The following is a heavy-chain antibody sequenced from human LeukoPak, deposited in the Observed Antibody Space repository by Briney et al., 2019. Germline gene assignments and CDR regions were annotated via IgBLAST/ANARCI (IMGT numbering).Heavy chain of an antibody. J-gene: IGHJ5*02. Sequence: GASVKVSCKASGYTFTSYAMNWVRQAPGQGLEWMGWINTNTGNPTYAQGFTGRFVFSLDTSVSTAYLQISSLKAEDTAVYYCARDGDSSGYSPHWFDPWGQGTLVTVSS. D-gene: IGHD3-22*01. CDR1: GYTFTSYA. V-gene: IGHV7-4-1*02. CDR2: INTNTGNP. CDR3: ARDGDSSGYSPHWFDP.